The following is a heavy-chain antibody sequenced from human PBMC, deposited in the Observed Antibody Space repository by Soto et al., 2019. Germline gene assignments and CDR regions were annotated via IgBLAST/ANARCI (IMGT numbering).Heavy chain of an antibody. J-gene: IGHJ4*02. D-gene: IGHD3-3*01. CDR2: IYWDDDK. CDR1: GFSLTTSGLC. CDR3: AHRVLRTVFGLVTTTAIYFDF. Sequence: QITLNEYGPTQVKPRQALTLTCTFSGFSLTTSGLCVCWIRQSPGKAPEWLALIYWDDDKRYSTSLKSRLTITKDTSKNQVVLSMADLDPADTATYYCAHRVLRTVFGLVTTTAIYFDFWGQGTPVAVSS. V-gene: IGHV2-5*02.